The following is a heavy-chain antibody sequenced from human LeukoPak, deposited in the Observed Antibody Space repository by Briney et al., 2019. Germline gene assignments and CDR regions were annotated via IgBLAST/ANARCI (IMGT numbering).Heavy chain of an antibody. Sequence: GGSLRLSCAASGFIFSDCAMHWVRQAPGKGLEWVAVISYDGSNRFYADSVKGRFTISRDNSKNTLYLQMNSLRTEDTSVYYCVRDRENYYDSSGSLGSVYGMDVWGQGTTVTVSS. CDR1: GFIFSDCA. D-gene: IGHD3-22*01. CDR2: ISYDGSNR. J-gene: IGHJ6*02. CDR3: VRDRENYYDSSGSLGSVYGMDV. V-gene: IGHV3-30*04.